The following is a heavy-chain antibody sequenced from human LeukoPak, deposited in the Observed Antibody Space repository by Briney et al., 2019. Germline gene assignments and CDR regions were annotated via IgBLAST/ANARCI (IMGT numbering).Heavy chain of an antibody. Sequence: SVKVSFKTSRTTFSSYAISWVRQAPGQGLEWMGGIIPIFGTANYAQKFQGRVTITADESTSTAYMELSSLRSEDTAVYYCARGVVLWFGEPHDAFDIWGQGTMVTVSS. V-gene: IGHV1-69*13. CDR3: ARGVVLWFGEPHDAFDI. J-gene: IGHJ3*02. CDR2: IIPIFGTA. CDR1: RTTFSSYA. D-gene: IGHD3-10*01.